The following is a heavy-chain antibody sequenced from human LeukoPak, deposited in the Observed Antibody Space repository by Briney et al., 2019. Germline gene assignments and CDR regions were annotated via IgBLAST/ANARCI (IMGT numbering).Heavy chain of an antibody. D-gene: IGHD3-22*01. CDR2: ISYSGTT. Sequence: PSETLSLTCTVSSGSISSSPYYWGWISQSPGKGLEWIGSISYSGTTYYNPSLKSRVTISVDTSKNQFSLKLSSVTAADTAVYYCARVLGSGYSDYWGQGTLVTVSS. J-gene: IGHJ4*02. CDR1: SGSISSSPYY. V-gene: IGHV4-39*07. CDR3: ARVLGSGYSDY.